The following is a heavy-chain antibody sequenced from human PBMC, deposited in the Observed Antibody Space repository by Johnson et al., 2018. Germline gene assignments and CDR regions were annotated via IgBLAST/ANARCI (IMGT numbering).Heavy chain of an antibody. CDR3: AKDKKVLHGLTGGILDV. CDR1: GFRFEDFA. V-gene: IGHV3-9*01. J-gene: IGHJ3*01. CDR2: LSWNGGSI. D-gene: IGHD6-13*01. Sequence: EVQLQESGGGLLQPGRSLRLSCEGSGFRFEDFAMYWVRQVPGKGLEWVSGLSWNGGSIVYGESVKGRFTVSRDNAKNSLYPQVNTLRSEDTALYYCAKDKKVLHGLTGGILDVWGHGTMVIVSS.